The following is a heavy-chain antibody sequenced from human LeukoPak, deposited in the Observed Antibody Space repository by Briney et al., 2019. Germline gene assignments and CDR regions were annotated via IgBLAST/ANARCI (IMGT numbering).Heavy chain of an antibody. Sequence: GGSLRLSCAASGFTFSTHVMHWVRQAPGKGLEWVALISYDGSNKYYADSVKGRFTISGDNSKNTLYLQMNSLRAEDTAVYYCARARSSYGYGDAFDIWGQGTMVTVSS. CDR1: GFTFSTHV. D-gene: IGHD5-18*01. V-gene: IGHV3-30*03. CDR2: ISYDGSNK. CDR3: ARARSSYGYGDAFDI. J-gene: IGHJ3*02.